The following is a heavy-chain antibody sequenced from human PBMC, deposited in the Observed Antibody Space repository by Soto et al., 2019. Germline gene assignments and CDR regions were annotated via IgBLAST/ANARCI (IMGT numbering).Heavy chain of an antibody. CDR3: ARDHRWGYEYGDYGDS. CDR2: MHRNGGST. V-gene: IGHV3-20*04. CDR1: GFSLDEYG. J-gene: IGHJ5*01. Sequence: EVQLVESGGGVVRPGGSLRLACAVSGFSLDEYGMSWVRQAPGKGPEWVSGMHRNGGSTGYADSVKGRFTISRDDAKNSLDLQMNSWRAEDTAFYYCARDHRWGYEYGDYGDSWGHGTLVTVSS. D-gene: IGHD4-17*01.